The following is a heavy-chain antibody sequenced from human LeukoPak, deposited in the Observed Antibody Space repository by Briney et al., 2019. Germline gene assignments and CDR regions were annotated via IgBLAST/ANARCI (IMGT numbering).Heavy chain of an antibody. Sequence: SETLSLTCAVSGYSISSGYYWGWIRQPPGKGLEWIGSIYHSGSTYYNPSLKSRVTISVDTSKNQLSLKLSSVTAADTAVYYCARDGDYVYFDYWGQGTLVTVSS. CDR3: ARDGDYVYFDY. CDR2: IYHSGST. D-gene: IGHD4-17*01. CDR1: GYSISSGYY. J-gene: IGHJ4*02. V-gene: IGHV4-38-2*02.